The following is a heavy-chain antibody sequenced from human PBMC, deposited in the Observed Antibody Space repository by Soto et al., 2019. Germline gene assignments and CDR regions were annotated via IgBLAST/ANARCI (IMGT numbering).Heavy chain of an antibody. V-gene: IGHV1-69*06. CDR2: IIPIFGTA. Sequence: SVKVSCKASGGTFSSYAISWVRQAPGQGLEWMGGIIPIFGTANYAQKFQGRVTITADKSTSTAYMELSSLRSEDTAVYYCARRGRYCSGGSCSGGAFDIWGQGTMVTVSS. CDR3: ARRGRYCSGGSCSGGAFDI. D-gene: IGHD2-15*01. J-gene: IGHJ3*02. CDR1: GGTFSSYA.